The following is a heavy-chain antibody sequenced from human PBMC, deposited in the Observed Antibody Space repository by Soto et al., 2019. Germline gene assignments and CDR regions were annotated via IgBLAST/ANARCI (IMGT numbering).Heavy chain of an antibody. D-gene: IGHD4-17*01. J-gene: IGHJ2*01. CDR1: GGTFSSYA. Sequence: SVKVSCKASGGTFSSYAISWVRHAPGQGLEWMGGIIPIFGTANYAQKFQGRVTITADESTSTAYMELSSLRSEDTAVFYCARQLRDYGDYAWYFDLWGRGTLVTSPQ. V-gene: IGHV1-69*13. CDR2: IIPIFGTA. CDR3: ARQLRDYGDYAWYFDL.